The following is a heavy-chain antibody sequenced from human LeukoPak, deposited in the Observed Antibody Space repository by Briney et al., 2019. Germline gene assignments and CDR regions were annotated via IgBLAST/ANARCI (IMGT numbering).Heavy chain of an antibody. D-gene: IGHD2-2*01. CDR1: GFTFSSYW. CDR3: ARVSGEYCSSTTCYGAAFDF. J-gene: IGHJ3*01. Sequence: PGGSLRLSCAASGFTFSSYWMSWVRQAPGKGLEWVANIKQDGSEKYYVDSVKGRFTISRDNAKNSLYLQMNSLRAEDTAIYYCARVSGEYCSSTTCYGAAFDFWGQGTMVTVSS. V-gene: IGHV3-7*02. CDR2: IKQDGSEK.